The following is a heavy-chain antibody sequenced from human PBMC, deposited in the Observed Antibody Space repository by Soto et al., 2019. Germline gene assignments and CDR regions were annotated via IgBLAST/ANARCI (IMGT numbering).Heavy chain of an antibody. CDR2: ISYSGRT. V-gene: IGHV4-39*01. Sequence: PSETLSLTCTVSGPSIITDNYFWVWIRQSPRRGLELIGSISYSGRTYDNPSLQSRVTISIDASKNQFSLKLTSVTTADTAVYYCARRRASDYGGNHHPYYFDRWGQGALVTVSS. CDR1: GPSIITDNYF. J-gene: IGHJ4*02. CDR3: ARRRASDYGGNHHPYYFDR. D-gene: IGHD4-17*01.